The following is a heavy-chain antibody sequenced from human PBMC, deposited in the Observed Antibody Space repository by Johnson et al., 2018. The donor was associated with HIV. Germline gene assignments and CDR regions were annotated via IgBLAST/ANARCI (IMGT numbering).Heavy chain of an antibody. CDR2: IGTAGDT. CDR3: ARHSTSSTMGAFDI. CDR1: GFTFSSYD. Sequence: MQLVESGGGVVRPGGSLRLSCAASGFTFSSYDMHWVRQATGKGLEWVSAIGTAGDTYYPGSVKGRFTISRENAKNSLYLQMNSLRAGDTAVYYCARHSTSSTMGAFDIWGQGTMVTVSS. V-gene: IGHV3-13*01. D-gene: IGHD6-6*01. J-gene: IGHJ3*02.